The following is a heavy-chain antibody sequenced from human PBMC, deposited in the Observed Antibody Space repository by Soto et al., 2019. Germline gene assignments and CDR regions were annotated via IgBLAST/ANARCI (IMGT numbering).Heavy chain of an antibody. CDR1: GFSFSAYW. J-gene: IGHJ4*02. V-gene: IGHV3-7*05. CDR3: APRDF. Sequence: EVQLLESGGGLVQPGGSLRLSCTASGFSFSAYWMNWVRQAPGKGLEWVANSKQDGSTKNYADSVRGRFTISRDNAKNSLYLQMDSLRAEDTAVYYCAPRDFWGQETLVTVSS. CDR2: SKQDGSTK.